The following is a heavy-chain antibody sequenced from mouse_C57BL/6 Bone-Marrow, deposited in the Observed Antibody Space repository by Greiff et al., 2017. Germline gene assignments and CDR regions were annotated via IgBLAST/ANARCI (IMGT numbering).Heavy chain of an antibody. J-gene: IGHJ3*01. Sequence: QVQLKQPGAELVKPGASVKLSCRASGYTFTSYWLQWVKQRPGQGLEWIGEIDPSDSYTNYNQQFKGTATLTVDTSSSTAYMQLGSLTAEDSAVYYCARLLYWGQGTLVTVSA. CDR2: IDPSDSYT. V-gene: IGHV1-50*01. CDR3: ARLLY. CDR1: GYTFTSYW.